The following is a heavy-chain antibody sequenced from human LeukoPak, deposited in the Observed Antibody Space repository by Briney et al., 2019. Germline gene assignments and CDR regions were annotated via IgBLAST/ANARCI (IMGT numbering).Heavy chain of an antibody. CDR1: GDSISSSSYY. CDR2: IYYRGST. D-gene: IGHD6-19*01. V-gene: IGHV4-39*01. Sequence: SETLSLTCTVSGDSISSSSYYWGWLRQPPGKGLEWIRSIYYRGSTYYNPSLKSRVTISVDTSKNQFSLKLSSVTAADTAVYYCARGVRYSSGWYGEYYFDYWGQGTLVTVSS. CDR3: ARGVRYSSGWYGEYYFDY. J-gene: IGHJ4*02.